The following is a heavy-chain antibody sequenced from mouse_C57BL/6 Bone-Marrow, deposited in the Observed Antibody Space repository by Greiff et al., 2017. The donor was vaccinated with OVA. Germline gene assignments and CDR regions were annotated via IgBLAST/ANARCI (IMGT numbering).Heavy chain of an antibody. D-gene: IGHD2-5*01. CDR1: GYTFTSYW. V-gene: IGHV1-55*01. CDR2: IYPGSGST. Sequence: QVQLQQPGAELVKPGASVKMSCKASGYTFTSYWITWVKQRPGQGLEWIGDIYPGSGSTNYNEKFKSKATLTVDTSSSTAYMQLSSLTSEDSAVYYCERGDYSNPWFAYWGQGTLVTVSA. CDR3: ERGDYSNPWFAY. J-gene: IGHJ3*01.